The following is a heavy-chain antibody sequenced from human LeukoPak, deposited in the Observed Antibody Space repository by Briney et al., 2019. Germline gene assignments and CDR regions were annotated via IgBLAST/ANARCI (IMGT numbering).Heavy chain of an antibody. Sequence: ASVKVSCKASGGTFSSYAISWVRQAPGQGLEWMGRIIPMLGTVNYAQKFQGRVTIIADKFTSTAYMELSSLRSEDTAMYYCARDQKVGATPYFGMDVWGQGTTVTVSS. D-gene: IGHD1-26*01. V-gene: IGHV1-69*04. CDR2: IIPMLGTV. J-gene: IGHJ6*02. CDR1: GGTFSSYA. CDR3: ARDQKVGATPYFGMDV.